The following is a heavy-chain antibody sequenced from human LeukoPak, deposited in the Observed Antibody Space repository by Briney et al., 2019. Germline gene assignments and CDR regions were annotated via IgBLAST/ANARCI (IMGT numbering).Heavy chain of an antibody. CDR1: GGTFSSYA. D-gene: IGHD3-22*01. J-gene: IGHJ4*02. CDR3: ARGGHYYDSSGSLDY. Sequence: GASVKVSCKASGGTFSSYAISWVRQAPGQGLEWMGGIIPIFGTANYAQKFQGRVTITADKSTSTAYMELSSLRSEDTAVYYCARGGHYYDSSGSLDYWGQGTLVTVSS. CDR2: IIPIFGTA. V-gene: IGHV1-69*06.